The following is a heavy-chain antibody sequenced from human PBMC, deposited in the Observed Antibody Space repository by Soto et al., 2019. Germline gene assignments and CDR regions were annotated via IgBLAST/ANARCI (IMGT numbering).Heavy chain of an antibody. CDR1: GFTFSSYA. J-gene: IGHJ4*02. V-gene: IGHV3-23*01. Sequence: GGSLRLSCAASGFTFSSYALTWVRQAPGKGLEWVSVISGGGINTLYADSVKGRFTISRDNSKNTLYLQMNSLRADDTAVYYCATVGRANSFDNWGQGTLVTVSS. CDR2: ISGGGINT. CDR3: ATVGRANSFDN.